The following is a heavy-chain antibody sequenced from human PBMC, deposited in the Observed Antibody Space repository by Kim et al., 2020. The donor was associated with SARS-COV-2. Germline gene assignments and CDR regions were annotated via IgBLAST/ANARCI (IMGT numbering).Heavy chain of an antibody. CDR3: AREYSSGWPPNWFDP. V-gene: IGHV3-11*06. J-gene: IGHJ5*02. D-gene: IGHD6-19*01. Sequence: DSVKGRFTISRDNAKNSLYLQMNSLRAEDTAVYYCAREYSSGWPPNWFDPWGQGTLVTVSS.